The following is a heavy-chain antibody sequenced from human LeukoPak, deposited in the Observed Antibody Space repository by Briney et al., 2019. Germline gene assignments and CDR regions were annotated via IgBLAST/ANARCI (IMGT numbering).Heavy chain of an antibody. CDR3: ARTPNLYGDYGRFDY. CDR2: IYPGDSDT. Sequence: GESLKISCKGSGYSFTSYWIGWVRQMPGKSLEWMGNIYPGDSDTRYSPSFQGQVTISADKSISTAYLQWSSLKASDTAMYYCARTPNLYGDYGRFDYWGQGTLVTVSS. J-gene: IGHJ4*02. D-gene: IGHD4-17*01. V-gene: IGHV5-51*01. CDR1: GYSFTSYW.